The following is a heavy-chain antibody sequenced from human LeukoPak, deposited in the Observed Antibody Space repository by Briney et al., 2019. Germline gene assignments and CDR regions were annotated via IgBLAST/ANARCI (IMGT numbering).Heavy chain of an antibody. CDR2: IYYSGST. CDR3: ARNAGHYYGSGSPFRY. J-gene: IGHJ4*02. D-gene: IGHD3-10*01. CDR1: GGSISSSSYY. Sequence: SETLSLTCTVSGGSISSSSYYWGWIRQPPGKGLEWIGSIYYSGSTYYNPSLKSRVTISVDTSKNQFSLKLSSVTAADTAVYYCARNAGHYYGSGSPFRYWGQGTLVTVSS. V-gene: IGHV4-39*07.